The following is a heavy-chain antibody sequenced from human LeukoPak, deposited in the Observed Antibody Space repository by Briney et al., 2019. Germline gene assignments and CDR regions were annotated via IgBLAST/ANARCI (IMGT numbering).Heavy chain of an antibody. CDR3: ARDLRGPQDI. D-gene: IGHD3-10*01. J-gene: IGHJ4*02. V-gene: IGHV3-74*01. CDR2: VAPDGNT. CDR1: GFTLSNSW. Sequence: GGSLRLPCAASGFTLSNSWMHWVRQVPGKGVVWVSRVAPDGNTDYADSVKGRFTISRDNAKNTMYLEMNSLRVEDTAVYRCARDLRGPQDIWGQGTLVTVSS.